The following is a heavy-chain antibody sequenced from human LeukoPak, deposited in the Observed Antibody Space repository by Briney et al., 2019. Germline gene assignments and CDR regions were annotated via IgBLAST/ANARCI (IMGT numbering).Heavy chain of an antibody. J-gene: IGHJ6*03. CDR3: AKDSGTYWVDYYYMDV. V-gene: IGHV3-30*02. D-gene: IGHD1-26*01. CDR2: IRYDGSNK. Sequence: PGGSLRLSCAASGFTFSSYGMHWVRQAPGKGLEWVAFIRYDGSNKYYADPVKGRFIISRDNSKNTLYLQMNSLTTEDTAVYYCAKDSGTYWVDYYYMDVWGKGTTVTVSS. CDR1: GFTFSSYG.